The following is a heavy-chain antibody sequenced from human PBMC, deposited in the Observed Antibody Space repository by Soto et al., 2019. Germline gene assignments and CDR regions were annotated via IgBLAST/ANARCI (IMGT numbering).Heavy chain of an antibody. CDR3: AREFCSGGNCYTYYFDP. Sequence: GGSLRLSCAASGLTFNRYWMHWVRHAPGKGLVWVSHINTDGSNTNYADSVKGRFTISRGNAKSTLFLQMNSLRDEDTAVYYCAREFCSGGNCYTYYFDPWGQGIPVTVSS. J-gene: IGHJ5*02. D-gene: IGHD2-15*01. CDR1: GLTFNRYW. V-gene: IGHV3-74*01. CDR2: INTDGSNT.